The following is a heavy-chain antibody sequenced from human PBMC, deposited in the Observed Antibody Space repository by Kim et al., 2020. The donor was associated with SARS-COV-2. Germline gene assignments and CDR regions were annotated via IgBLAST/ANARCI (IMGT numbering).Heavy chain of an antibody. J-gene: IGHJ6*02. CDR2: ISYDGSNK. D-gene: IGHD6-19*01. Sequence: GGSLRLSCAASGFTFSSYGMHWVRQAPGKGLEWVAVISYDGSNKYYADSVKGRFTISRDNSKNTLYLQMNSLRAEDTAVYYCAKDRSSGWYLGILGYYYYGMDVWGQGTTVTVSS. CDR3: AKDRSSGWYLGILGYYYYGMDV. CDR1: GFTFSSYG. V-gene: IGHV3-30*18.